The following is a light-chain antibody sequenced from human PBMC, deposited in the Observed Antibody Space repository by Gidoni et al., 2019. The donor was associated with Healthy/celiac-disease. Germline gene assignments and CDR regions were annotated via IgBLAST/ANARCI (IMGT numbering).Light chain of an antibody. J-gene: IGKJ1*01. CDR3: QQSYSTLWT. CDR2: AAS. V-gene: IGKV1-39*01. CDR1: QSISSY. Sequence: DIQMTQSPSSLSASVGDRVTITCRAIQSISSYLSWYQQKPGKAPNLLIYAASSLQSGVPSRFSGSGSGTDFTLTIRSLQPEDFATYYCQQSYSTLWTFGQGSKVEIK.